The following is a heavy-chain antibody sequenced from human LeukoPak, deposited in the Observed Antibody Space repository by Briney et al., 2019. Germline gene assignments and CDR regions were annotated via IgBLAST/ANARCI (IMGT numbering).Heavy chain of an antibody. CDR3: ARATNCANGVCRTYGMDV. J-gene: IGHJ6*02. D-gene: IGHD2-8*01. CDR1: GDSINNYY. V-gene: IGHV4-59*01. Sequence: SETLSLTCTVSGDSINNYYWSWIRQPPGKGLEWIGYIYHSGSTNYNPSPSLKSRVTISVDRSKNQFSLKLSSVTAADTAVYYCARATNCANGVCRTYGMDVWGQGTTVTVSS. CDR2: IYHSGST.